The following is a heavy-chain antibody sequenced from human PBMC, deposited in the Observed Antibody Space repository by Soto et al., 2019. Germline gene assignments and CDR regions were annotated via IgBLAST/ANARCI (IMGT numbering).Heavy chain of an antibody. Sequence: GGSLRLSCVASGFTFSSYSINWIRQAPGKGPEWVSWISPAGNSVDYTDSVKGRFTISRDDAENSLYLEMNSLSDEDTAVYYCVRDHLLAFDNWGQGTLVTVPS. CDR3: VRDHLLAFDN. V-gene: IGHV3-48*02. J-gene: IGHJ4*02. D-gene: IGHD5-12*01. CDR1: GFTFSSYS. CDR2: ISPAGNSV.